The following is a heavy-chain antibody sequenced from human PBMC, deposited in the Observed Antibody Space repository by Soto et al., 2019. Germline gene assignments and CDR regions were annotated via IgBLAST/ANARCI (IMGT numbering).Heavy chain of an antibody. D-gene: IGHD3-22*01. Sequence: GGSLRLSCAASGFTFSSYSMNWVRQAPGKGLEWVSYISSSSSTIYYADSVKGRFTISRDNAKNSLYLQMNSLRDEDTAVYYCARDWRYDSSGYYYYYPMDVWGQGTTVTVSS. CDR1: GFTFSSYS. CDR2: ISSSSSTI. CDR3: ARDWRYDSSGYYYYYPMDV. J-gene: IGHJ6*02. V-gene: IGHV3-48*02.